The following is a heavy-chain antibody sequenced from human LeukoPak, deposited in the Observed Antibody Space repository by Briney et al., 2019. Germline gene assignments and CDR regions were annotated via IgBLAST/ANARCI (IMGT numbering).Heavy chain of an antibody. Sequence: GGSLRLSCAVSGITLSNYVMSWVRQAPGKGLEWVSSISSSSSYIYYADSVKGRFTISRDNAKNSLYLQMNSLRAEDTAVYYCAREGNGYSYGYSYYYYMDVWGKGTTVTVSS. CDR1: GITLSNYV. V-gene: IGHV3-21*01. D-gene: IGHD5-18*01. CDR3: AREGNGYSYGYSYYYYMDV. CDR2: ISSSSSYI. J-gene: IGHJ6*03.